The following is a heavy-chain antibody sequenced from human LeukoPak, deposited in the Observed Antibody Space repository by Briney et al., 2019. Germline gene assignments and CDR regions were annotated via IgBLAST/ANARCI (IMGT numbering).Heavy chain of an antibody. CDR1: GFTFSSYE. CDR3: AREPPTTVVYN. CDR2: ISSSGSTI. D-gene: IGHD4-23*01. Sequence: GGSLRLSCAASGFTFSSYEMNWVRQAPGKGLEWVSYISSSGSTIYYADSVKGRFTISRDNTRNSLYLQMNSLRAEDTAVYYCAREPPTTVVYNWGQGTLVTVSS. J-gene: IGHJ4*02. V-gene: IGHV3-48*03.